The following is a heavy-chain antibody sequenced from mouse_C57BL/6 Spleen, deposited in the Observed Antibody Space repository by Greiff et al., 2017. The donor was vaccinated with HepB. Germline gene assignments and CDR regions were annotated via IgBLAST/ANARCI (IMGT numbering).Heavy chain of an antibody. Sequence: QVQLKQPGAELVKPGASVKVSCKASGYTFTSYWMHWVKQRPGQGLEWIGRIHPSDSDTNYNQKFKGKATLTVDKSSSTAYMQLSSLTSEDSAVYYCVWGYYGSSRYWYFDVWGTGTTVTVSS. D-gene: IGHD1-1*01. J-gene: IGHJ1*03. CDR2: IHPSDSDT. CDR1: GYTFTSYW. CDR3: VWGYYGSSRYWYFDV. V-gene: IGHV1-74*01.